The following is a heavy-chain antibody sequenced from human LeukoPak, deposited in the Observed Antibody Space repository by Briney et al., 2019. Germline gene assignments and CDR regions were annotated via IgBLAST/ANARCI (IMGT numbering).Heavy chain of an antibody. J-gene: IGHJ5*02. CDR3: AREARTYYYDSSGSGFDP. D-gene: IGHD3-22*01. Sequence: SETLPLTCTVSGGSISSGSYYWSWIRQPAGKGLEWIGRIYTSGSTNYNPSLKSRVTISVDTSKNQFSLKLSSVTAADTAVYYCAREARTYYYDSSGSGFDPWGQGTLVTVSS. CDR1: GGSISSGSYY. CDR2: IYTSGST. V-gene: IGHV4-61*02.